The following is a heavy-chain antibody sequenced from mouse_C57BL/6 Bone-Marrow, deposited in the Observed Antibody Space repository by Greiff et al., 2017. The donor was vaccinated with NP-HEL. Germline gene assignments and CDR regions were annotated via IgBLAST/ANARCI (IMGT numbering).Heavy chain of an antibody. J-gene: IGHJ2*01. CDR3: ARDAPRYYGSTRDY. V-gene: IGHV7-1*01. CDR2: SRNKANDYTT. D-gene: IGHD1-1*01. Sequence: EVKLVESGGGLVQPGRSLRLSCATSGFTFSDFYMEWVRQAPGKGLEWIAASRNKANDYTTEYSASVKGRFTVSRDTTQSNLYLQMNSLRSDDTAIYYCARDAPRYYGSTRDYWGQGTTLTVSS. CDR1: GFTFSDFY.